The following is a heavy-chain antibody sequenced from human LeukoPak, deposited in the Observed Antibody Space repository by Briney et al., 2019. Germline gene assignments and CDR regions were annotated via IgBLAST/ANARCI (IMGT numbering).Heavy chain of an antibody. Sequence: SETLSLTCAVYGGSFSGYYWSWIRQPPGKGLEWIGEINHSGSTNYNPSLKSRVTISVDTSKNQFSLKLSSVTAADTAVYYCAKDRVVVPAAITWFDPWGQGTLVTVSS. V-gene: IGHV4-34*01. D-gene: IGHD2-2*01. CDR1: GGSFSGYY. J-gene: IGHJ5*02. CDR2: INHSGST. CDR3: AKDRVVVPAAITWFDP.